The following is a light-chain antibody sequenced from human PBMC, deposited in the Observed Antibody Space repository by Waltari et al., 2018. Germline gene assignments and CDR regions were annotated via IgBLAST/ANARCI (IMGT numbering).Light chain of an antibody. Sequence: QSVLTQPPSVSGAPGQRVTISCTGRTPNIGAGKAVHWYQQVPGSAPKLLIYLNNNRPSGVPDRFSASRTGASASLAITGLQAEDEADYYCQSYDSSLSPSRVIFGGGTKLSVL. J-gene: IGLJ2*01. CDR1: TPNIGAGKA. V-gene: IGLV1-40*01. CDR3: QSYDSSLSPSRVI. CDR2: LNN.